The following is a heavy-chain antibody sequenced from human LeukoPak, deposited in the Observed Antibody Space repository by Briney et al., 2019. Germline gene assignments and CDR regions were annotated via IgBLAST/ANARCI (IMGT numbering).Heavy chain of an antibody. CDR2: ISAYNGNT. CDR1: GYTFTSYG. J-gene: IGHJ5*02. D-gene: IGHD3-3*01. V-gene: IGHV1-18*01. CDR3: ARVLRFLEWFDP. Sequence: ASVKVSCKASGYTFTSYGISWVRQAPGQWLEWMGWISAYNGNTNYAQKLQGRVTMTTDTSTSTAYMELRSLRSDDTAVYYCARVLRFLEWFDPWGQGTLVTVSS.